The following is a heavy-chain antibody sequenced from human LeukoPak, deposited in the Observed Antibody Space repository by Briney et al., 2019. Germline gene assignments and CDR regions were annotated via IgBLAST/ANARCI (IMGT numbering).Heavy chain of an antibody. J-gene: IGHJ5*02. Sequence: ASVTVSFKTSGFTFTTYTMHWVRQAPGQRLEWMGWINAANGNTQYSQKFQGRVTITRDTSASTAYMELSSLRSEDTAVYYCARGAPIRVAVAATFDPWGQGTLVTVPS. CDR2: INAANGNT. CDR1: GFTFTTYT. D-gene: IGHD6-19*01. CDR3: ARGAPIRVAVAATFDP. V-gene: IGHV1-3*01.